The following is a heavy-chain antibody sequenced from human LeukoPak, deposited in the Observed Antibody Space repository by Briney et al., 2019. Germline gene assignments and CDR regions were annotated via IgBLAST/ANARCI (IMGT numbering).Heavy chain of an antibody. V-gene: IGHV1-69*11. D-gene: IGHD2-15*01. Sequence: GASVKVSCKASGGTFSSYAISWVRQAPGQGLEWMGRIIPILGKANYAQKFQGRATLTADESTGTAYMELSSLRSDDTAVYYCARDNPPYCNGGSCYSHWGQGTLVTLSS. CDR3: ARDNPPYCNGGSCYSH. J-gene: IGHJ4*02. CDR2: IIPILGKA. CDR1: GGTFSSYA.